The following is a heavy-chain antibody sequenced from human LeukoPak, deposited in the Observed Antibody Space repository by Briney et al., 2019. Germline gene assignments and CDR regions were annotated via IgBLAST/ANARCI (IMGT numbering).Heavy chain of an antibody. CDR1: GFTLSSYE. V-gene: IGHV3-48*03. CDR2: ISSSTI. J-gene: IGHJ6*02. Sequence: GGSLRLSCAASGFTLSSYEMMGVRQATGKGGEGVSYISSSTIYYAYSVKGRFTISRDNAKNSLYLQMNSLRAEDTAVYYCARVQQPSGIQGYYYGMDVWGQGTTVTVSS. CDR3: ARVQQPSGIQGYYYGMDV. D-gene: IGHD6-13*01.